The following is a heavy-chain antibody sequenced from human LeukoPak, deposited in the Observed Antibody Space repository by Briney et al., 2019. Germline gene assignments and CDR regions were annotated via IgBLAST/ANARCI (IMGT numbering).Heavy chain of an antibody. Sequence: GASVKVSCKASGGTFSSYAISWVRQAPGQGLEWMGGIIPIFGTANYAQKFQGRVTITTDESTSTAYMELSSLRSGDTAVYYCASGWLQSPFDYWGQGTLVTVSS. CDR1: GGTFSSYA. V-gene: IGHV1-69*05. CDR3: ASGWLQSPFDY. D-gene: IGHD5-24*01. CDR2: IIPIFGTA. J-gene: IGHJ4*02.